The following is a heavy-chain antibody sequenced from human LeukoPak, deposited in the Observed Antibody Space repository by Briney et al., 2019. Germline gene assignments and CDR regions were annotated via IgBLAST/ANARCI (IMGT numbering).Heavy chain of an antibody. D-gene: IGHD7-27*01. V-gene: IGHV1-2*02. Sequence: ASVKVSCKASGYTFTDNHMYWIRQAPGQGPECTGWINPNSGGTNYAQKFQGRITMTRDTSISTAYMELSRLTSDDTAIYFCARELGRNAFDIWGQGTMVTVSP. CDR3: ARELGRNAFDI. J-gene: IGHJ3*02. CDR1: GYTFTDNH. CDR2: INPNSGGT.